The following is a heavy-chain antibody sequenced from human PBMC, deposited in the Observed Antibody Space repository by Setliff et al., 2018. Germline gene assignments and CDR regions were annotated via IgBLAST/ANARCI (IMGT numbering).Heavy chain of an antibody. V-gene: IGHV4-4*02. CDR3: ARVGATYYFDY. Sequence: PSETLSLTCTVSGDSIDTDIWWSWVRQSPGKGLEWIGEIYLGGSPTYNPSLKSRVTISIYKSKNQLSLDLTSVTAADTAVYYCARVGATYYFDYWGQGTLVTVSS. CDR2: IYLGGSP. J-gene: IGHJ4*02. CDR1: GDSIDTDIW. D-gene: IGHD1-26*01.